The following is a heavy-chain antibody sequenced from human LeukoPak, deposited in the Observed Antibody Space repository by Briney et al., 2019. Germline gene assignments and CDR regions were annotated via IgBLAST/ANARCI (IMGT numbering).Heavy chain of an antibody. V-gene: IGHV4-39*07. CDR2: IYYSGST. CDR1: GGSISSGSYY. J-gene: IGHJ4*02. CDR3: ARVPLLSIAARPYYFDY. Sequence: PSETLSLTCSVSGGSISSGSYYWGWIRQPPGKGLEWIGSIYYSGSTYYNPSLKSRVTISVDTSKNQFSLKLSSVTAADTAVYYCARVPLLSIAARPYYFDYWGQGTLVTVSS. D-gene: IGHD6-6*01.